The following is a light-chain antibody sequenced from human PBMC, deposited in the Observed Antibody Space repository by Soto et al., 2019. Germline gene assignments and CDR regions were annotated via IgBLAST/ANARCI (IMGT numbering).Light chain of an antibody. CDR2: VGTGGIVG. V-gene: IGLV9-49*01. J-gene: IGLJ2*01. CDR3: GADHGSGSNFVV. CDR1: SGYSNYK. Sequence: QTVVTQPPSASASLGASVTLTCTLSSGYSNYKVDWHQQRPGKGPRFVMRVGTGGIVGSKGDGIPDRFSVLGSGLNRYLTIKNIQEEDESDYHCGADHGSGSNFVVFGGGTKLTVL.